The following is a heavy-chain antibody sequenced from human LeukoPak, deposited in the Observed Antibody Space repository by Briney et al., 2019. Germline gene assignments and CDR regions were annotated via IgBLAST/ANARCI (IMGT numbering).Heavy chain of an antibody. CDR1: GFTVSSNY. CDR3: ARSYGMDV. V-gene: IGHV3-53*01. Sequence: GSLRLCCAASGFTVSSNYMSWVRQAPGKGLEWVSVIYSGGTTYYADSVKGRFTISRDNAKSTLYLQMNSLRAEDTAVYYCARSYGMDVWGQGTTVTVSS. J-gene: IGHJ6*02. CDR2: IYSGGTT.